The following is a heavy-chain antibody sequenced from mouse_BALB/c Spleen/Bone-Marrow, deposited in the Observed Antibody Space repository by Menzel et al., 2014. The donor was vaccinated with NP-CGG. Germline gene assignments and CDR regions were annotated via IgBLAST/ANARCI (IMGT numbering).Heavy chain of an antibody. CDR1: GFSLSSYT. D-gene: IGHD1-1*02. V-gene: IGHV5-6-5*01. Sequence: EESGGRLVTPGTPLTLTCTVSGFSLSSYTMGWVRQAPGKGLEWIGFINSGYTAYYASWAKGRFTISRTSTTVDLKMTSLTTEDTATYFCARTSGNGGSSITWYFNLWGQGTLVTVAS. J-gene: IGHJ2*01. CDR3: ARTSGNGGSSITWYFNL. CDR2: INSGYTA.